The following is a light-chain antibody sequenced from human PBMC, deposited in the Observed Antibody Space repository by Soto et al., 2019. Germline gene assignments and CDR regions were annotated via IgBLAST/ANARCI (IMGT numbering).Light chain of an antibody. J-gene: IGKJ3*01. CDR3: QQYGSSPFT. Sequence: EIVLTQSPGTLSLSPGERATLSCRASQSVSSNYLTWYQQKPGQAPRLLIHGASSRATGIPDRCSGSGSGTDFTLTISRLEPEDFAVYYCQQYGSSPFTFGPGTKVDIK. CDR2: GAS. CDR1: QSVSSNY. V-gene: IGKV3-20*01.